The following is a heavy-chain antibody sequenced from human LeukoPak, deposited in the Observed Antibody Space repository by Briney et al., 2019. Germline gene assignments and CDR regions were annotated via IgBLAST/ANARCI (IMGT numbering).Heavy chain of an antibody. J-gene: IGHJ4*02. V-gene: IGHV1-69*06. CDR3: ARAYDYGDYVGYYFDY. CDR1: GGTFSSYA. Sequence: SVKVSCKASGGTFSSYAISWVRQAPGQGLEWMGGIIPIFGTANYAQKFQGRVTITADKSTSTANMELSSLRSEDTAVYYCARAYDYGDYVGYYFDYWGQGTLVTVSS. D-gene: IGHD4-17*01. CDR2: IIPIFGTA.